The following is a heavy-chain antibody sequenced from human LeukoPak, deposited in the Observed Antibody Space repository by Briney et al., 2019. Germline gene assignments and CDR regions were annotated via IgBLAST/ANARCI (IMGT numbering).Heavy chain of an antibody. Sequence: ASVKVSCKASGYTFTTYAMHWVRQAPGQRLEWMGWINAGNGNTKYSQKLQGRVTITRDTSASKAYMELSSLRSEDTAIYYCARFTMTRGWFDPWGQGTLVTVSS. CDR2: INAGNGNT. J-gene: IGHJ5*02. CDR1: GYTFTTYA. V-gene: IGHV1-3*01. D-gene: IGHD3-22*01. CDR3: ARFTMTRGWFDP.